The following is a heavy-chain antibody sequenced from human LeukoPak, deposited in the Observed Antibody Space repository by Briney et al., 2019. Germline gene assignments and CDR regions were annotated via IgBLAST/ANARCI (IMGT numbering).Heavy chain of an antibody. CDR2: ISGSGGST. D-gene: IGHD6-13*01. CDR1: GFTFSSYA. V-gene: IGHV3-23*01. CDR3: ASQIAAAGAALGGY. J-gene: IGHJ4*02. Sequence: SGGSLRLSCAASGFTFSSYAMSWVRQAPGKGLEWVSAISGSGGSTYYADSVKGRFTISRDNSKNTLYLQMNSLRAEDTAVYYCASQIAAAGAALGGYWGQGTLVTVSS.